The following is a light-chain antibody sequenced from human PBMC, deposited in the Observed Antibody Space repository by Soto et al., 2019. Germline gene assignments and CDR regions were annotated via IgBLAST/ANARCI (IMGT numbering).Light chain of an antibody. CDR2: DAS. CDR1: QSISSW. Sequence: DIQMTQSPSTLSASVGDRVTITCRASQSISSWLAWYQQKPGKAPKLLIYDASSLESGVPSRFSGSVSGTEFTLTISSLQPDDFATYSCQQYNSYWTFGQGTKVEIK. V-gene: IGKV1-5*01. CDR3: QQYNSYWT. J-gene: IGKJ1*01.